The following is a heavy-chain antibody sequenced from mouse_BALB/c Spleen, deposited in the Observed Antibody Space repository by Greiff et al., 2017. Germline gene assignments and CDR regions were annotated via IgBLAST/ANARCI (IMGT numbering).Heavy chain of an antibody. D-gene: IGHD2-14*01. CDR2: ISYDGSN. Sequence: EVQLVESGPGLVKPSQSLSLTCSVTGYSITSGYYWNWIRQFPGNKLEWMGYISYDGSNNYNPSLKNRISITRDTSKNQFFLKLNSVTTEDTATYYCARDYRDDGRWFAYWGQGTLVTVSA. V-gene: IGHV3-6*02. CDR1: GYSITSGYY. J-gene: IGHJ3*01. CDR3: ARDYRDDGRWFAY.